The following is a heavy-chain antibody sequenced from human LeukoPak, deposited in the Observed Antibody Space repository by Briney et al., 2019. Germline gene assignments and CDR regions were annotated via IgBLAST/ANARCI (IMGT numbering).Heavy chain of an antibody. V-gene: IGHV4-39*07. Sequence: KASETLSLTCTVSGGSISSSSYYWGWIRQPPGKGLEWIGSIYYSGSTYYNPSLKSRVTISVDTSKNQFSLKLSSVTAADTAVYYCASKKDDYYDSSGYAYWGQGTLVTVSS. CDR3: ASKKDDYYDSSGYAY. CDR1: GGSISSSSYY. D-gene: IGHD3-22*01. J-gene: IGHJ4*02. CDR2: IYYSGST.